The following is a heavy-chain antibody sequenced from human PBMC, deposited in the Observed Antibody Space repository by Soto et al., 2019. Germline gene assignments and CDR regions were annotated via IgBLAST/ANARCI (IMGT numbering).Heavy chain of an antibody. Sequence: PGGSLRVSCAASGFTFSSYAMHWGRQAPGKGLEWVAVISYDGSNKYYADSVKGRFTISRDNSKNTLYLQMNSLRAEDTAVYYCARYIPGVRYYGMDVWGQGTTVTVSS. J-gene: IGHJ6*02. D-gene: IGHD2-2*01. CDR3: ARYIPGVRYYGMDV. CDR1: GFTFSSYA. V-gene: IGHV3-30-3*01. CDR2: ISYDGSNK.